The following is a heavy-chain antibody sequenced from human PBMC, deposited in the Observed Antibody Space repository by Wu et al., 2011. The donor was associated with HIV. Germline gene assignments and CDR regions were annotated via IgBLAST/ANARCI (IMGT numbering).Heavy chain of an antibody. CDR2: ILPVLVST. CDR3: VRGYCSGDNCYLPFDVFDV. CDR1: GDTFSSFA. V-gene: IGHV1-69*05. Sequence: QVQLVQSGAEVKKPGSSVKISCGASGGASGDTFSSFAFSWVRQAPGQGLEWLGAILPVLVSTKYADSFEDRITIYTDALTKTVNMELSSLTSEDTAVYYCVRGYCSGDNCYLPFDVFDVWGQGTMVTVSS. J-gene: IGHJ3*01. D-gene: IGHD2-15*01.